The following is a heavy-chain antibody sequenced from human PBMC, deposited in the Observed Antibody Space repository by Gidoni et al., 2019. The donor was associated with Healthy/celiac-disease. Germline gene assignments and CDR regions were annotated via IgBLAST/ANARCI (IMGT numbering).Heavy chain of an antibody. CDR3: AKVWGSSWYRGGFDY. D-gene: IGHD6-13*01. V-gene: IGHV3-23*01. CDR1: GFTFSSYD. CDR2: ISGSGGST. J-gene: IGHJ4*02. Sequence: EVQLLESGGGLVQPGGSLRLSCAASGFTFSSYDMSGVRQAPGKGLEWVSAISGSGGSTYYADSVKGRFTISRDNSKNTLYLQMNSLRAEDTAVYYCAKVWGSSWYRGGFDYWGQGTLVTVSS.